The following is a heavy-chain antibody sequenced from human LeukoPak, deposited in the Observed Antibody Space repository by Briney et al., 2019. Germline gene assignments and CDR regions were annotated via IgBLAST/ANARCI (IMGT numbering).Heavy chain of an antibody. CDR3: AKAPGYSGYIFYYFDY. CDR1: GFTFSTYS. CDR2: ISSSGGDT. J-gene: IGHJ4*02. V-gene: IGHV3-23*01. D-gene: IGHD5-12*01. Sequence: QPGGSLRLSCAASGFTFSTYSMNWVRQAPGKGLEWVSAISSSGGDTYYADSVKGRFTISRDNSKNTLYLQMSSLRAEDTAMYYCAKAPGYSGYIFYYFDYWGQGTLVTVSS.